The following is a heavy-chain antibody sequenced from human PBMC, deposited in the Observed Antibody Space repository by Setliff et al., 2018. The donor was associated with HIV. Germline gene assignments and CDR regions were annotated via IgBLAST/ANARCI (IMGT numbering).Heavy chain of an antibody. Sequence: PSETLSLTCTVSGGSLSGDYWSWIRQSPGKGLEWIGYIHTRGSINYIPSLKTRATVSLDTSKNQFFLRLTSVTAADTAVFYCARVPFTTGFDYWGQGILVTVSS. V-gene: IGHV4-4*09. CDR2: IHTRGSI. CDR1: GGSLSGDY. D-gene: IGHD3-3*01. J-gene: IGHJ4*02. CDR3: ARVPFTTGFDY.